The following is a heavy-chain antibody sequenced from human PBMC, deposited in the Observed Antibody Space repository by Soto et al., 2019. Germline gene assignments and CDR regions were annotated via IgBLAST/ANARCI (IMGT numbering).Heavy chain of an antibody. V-gene: IGHV4-39*01. CDR2: IYYSGST. Sequence: SETLSLTCTVSGGSISSSSYYWGWIRQPPGKGLEWIGSIYYSGSTYYNPSLKSRVTISVDTSKNQFSLKLSSVTAADTAVYYCARYRGDFWSGYYRGWFDPWGQGTLVTVSS. D-gene: IGHD3-3*01. CDR1: GGSISSSSYY. J-gene: IGHJ5*02. CDR3: ARYRGDFWSGYYRGWFDP.